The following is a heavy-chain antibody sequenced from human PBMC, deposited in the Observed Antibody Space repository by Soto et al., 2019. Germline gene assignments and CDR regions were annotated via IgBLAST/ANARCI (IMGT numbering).Heavy chain of an antibody. D-gene: IGHD6-6*01. CDR1: GFTFSSYG. V-gene: IGHV3-33*01. Sequence: GGSLRLSCAASGFTFSSYGMHWVRQAPGKGLEWVAVIWYDGSNKYYADSVKGRFTISRDNSKNTLYLQMNSLRAEDTAVYYCARGQYSSSSFVDYWGQGTLVTVSS. J-gene: IGHJ4*02. CDR3: ARGQYSSSSFVDY. CDR2: IWYDGSNK.